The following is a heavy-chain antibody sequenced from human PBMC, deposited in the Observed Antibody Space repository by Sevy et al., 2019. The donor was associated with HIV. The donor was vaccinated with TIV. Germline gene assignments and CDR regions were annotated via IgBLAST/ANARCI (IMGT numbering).Heavy chain of an antibody. D-gene: IGHD2-15*01. J-gene: IGHJ4*02. CDR1: GFTFSSYW. CDR3: VAANTWQDY. CDR2: VNSDGSST. Sequence: GGFLRLSCAASGFTFSSYWMHWVRQAPGKGPVWVSGVNSDGSSTNYADSVKGRFTMSRDSAKNTLYLQMNSLRVEDTAVHFCVAANTWQDYWGQGTLVTVSS. V-gene: IGHV3-74*01.